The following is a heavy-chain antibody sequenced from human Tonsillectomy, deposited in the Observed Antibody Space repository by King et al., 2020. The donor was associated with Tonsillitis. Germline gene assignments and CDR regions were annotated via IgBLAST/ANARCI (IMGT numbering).Heavy chain of an antibody. CDR1: GYSISSGSY. J-gene: IGHJ4*02. Sequence: QLQESGPGLVKPSETLSLTCTVSGYSISSGSYWGWIRQPPGKGLEWIGSIFHSGSTSYNPSLKCRVTISVDTSKNQFSLKLSSVTAADTAVYYCARVYYDFWSGYYFFDYWGQGTLVTVSS. CDR2: IFHSGST. CDR3: ARVYYDFWSGYYFFDY. D-gene: IGHD3-3*01. V-gene: IGHV4-38-2*02.